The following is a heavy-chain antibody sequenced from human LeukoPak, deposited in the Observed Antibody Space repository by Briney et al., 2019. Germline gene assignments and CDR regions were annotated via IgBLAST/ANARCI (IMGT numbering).Heavy chain of an antibody. D-gene: IGHD3-22*01. Sequence: PGGSLRLSCAASGFTFSSYAMSWVRQAPGKGLEWVSAISGSGGSTYYADSVKGRFTISRDNSKNTLYLQMNSLRAEDTAVYYSAKRVGVDYYDSSGYRDDAFDIWGQGTMVTVSS. CDR2: ISGSGGST. J-gene: IGHJ3*02. CDR1: GFTFSSYA. V-gene: IGHV3-23*01. CDR3: AKRVGVDYYDSSGYRDDAFDI.